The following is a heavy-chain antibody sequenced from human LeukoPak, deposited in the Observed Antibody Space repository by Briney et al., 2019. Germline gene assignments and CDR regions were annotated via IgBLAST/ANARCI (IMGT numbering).Heavy chain of an antibody. D-gene: IGHD6-19*01. CDR3: ARVGYSSGWYFHDY. J-gene: IGHJ4*02. CDR1: GGSISSYY. Sequence: SETLFLTCTVSGGSISSYYWSWIRQPPGKGLEWIGYIYYSGSTNYNPSLKSRVTISVDTSKNQFSLKLSSVTAADTAVYYCARVGYSSGWYFHDYWGQGTLATVSS. CDR2: IYYSGST. V-gene: IGHV4-59*08.